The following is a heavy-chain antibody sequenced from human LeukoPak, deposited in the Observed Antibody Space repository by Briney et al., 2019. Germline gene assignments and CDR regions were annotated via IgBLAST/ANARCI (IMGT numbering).Heavy chain of an antibody. V-gene: IGHV3-11*04. CDR1: GFTFSDYY. CDR3: ARPADYYDSRGCDH. CDR2: ISSSGSTI. J-gene: IGHJ4*02. Sequence: GGSLRLSCAASGFTFSDYYMTWIRQAPGKGLEWVSYISSSGSTISYADSMKGRFTVSRDNGKNSLYLQMHSLRAEDTAVYYCARPADYYDSRGCDHWGQGTLVTVSS. D-gene: IGHD3-22*01.